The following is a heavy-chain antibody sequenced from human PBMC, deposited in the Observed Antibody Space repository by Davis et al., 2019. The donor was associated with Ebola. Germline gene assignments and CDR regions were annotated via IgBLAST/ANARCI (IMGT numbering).Heavy chain of an antibody. CDR3: ARAVGAWYYFDY. CDR1: CYTFTSYS. J-gene: IGHJ4*02. D-gene: IGHD1-26*01. CDR2: ISADNGNT. V-gene: IGHV1-18*01. Sequence: AAVPVTCKASCYTFTSYSISSVRHAPGQGLEWMGWISADNGNTNYAQKLQGRVTMTTDTSTSTAYMELRSLRSDDTAVYYCARAVGAWYYFDYWGQGTLVTVSS.